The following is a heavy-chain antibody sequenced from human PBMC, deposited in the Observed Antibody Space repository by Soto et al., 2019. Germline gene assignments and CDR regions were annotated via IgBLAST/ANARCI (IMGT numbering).Heavy chain of an antibody. J-gene: IGHJ5*02. CDR2: ISAYNGNT. D-gene: IGHD2-2*01. V-gene: IGHV1-18*04. CDR1: GYTFTSYG. CDR3: ARGGGDCSSTSCYFGWFDP. Sequence: GASVKVSCKASGYTFTSYGISWVRQAPGQGLEWMGWISAYNGNTNYAQKLQGRVTMTTDTSTSTAYMELRRLRSDDTAVYYCARGGGDCSSTSCYFGWFDPWGQGTLVTVSS.